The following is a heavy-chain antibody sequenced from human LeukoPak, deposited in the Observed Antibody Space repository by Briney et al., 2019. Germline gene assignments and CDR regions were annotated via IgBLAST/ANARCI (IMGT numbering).Heavy chain of an antibody. J-gene: IGHJ5*02. D-gene: IGHD6-19*01. Sequence: GGSLRLSCAASGFTFTSYAMSWVRQAPGKGLEWVSVLTGDGNTYYADSVKGRFTNSRDDSKNTLFLQMNSLRAEDTAVYYCAKDSSGWDAWFDPWGQGILVIVSS. V-gene: IGHV3-23*01. CDR2: LTGDGNT. CDR1: GFTFTSYA. CDR3: AKDSSGWDAWFDP.